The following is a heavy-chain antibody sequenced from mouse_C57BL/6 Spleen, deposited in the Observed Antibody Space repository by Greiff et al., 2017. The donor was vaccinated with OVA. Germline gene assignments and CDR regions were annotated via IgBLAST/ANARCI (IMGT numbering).Heavy chain of an antibody. J-gene: IGHJ2*01. Sequence: VQLQQPGAELVRPGSSVKLSCKASGYTFTSYWMHWVKQRPIQGLEWIGNIDPSDSETHYNQKFKDKATLTVDKSSSTAYMQLSSLTSEDSAVYYCARSDYGSSGYFAYWGQGTTLTVSS. CDR1: GYTFTSYW. CDR3: ARSDYGSSGYFAY. V-gene: IGHV1-52*01. D-gene: IGHD1-1*01. CDR2: IDPSDSET.